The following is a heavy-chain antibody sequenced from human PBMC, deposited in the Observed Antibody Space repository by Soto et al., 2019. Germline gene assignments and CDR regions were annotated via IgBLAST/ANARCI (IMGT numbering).Heavy chain of an antibody. Sequence: GGSLRLSCAASGFTFSSYGMHWVRQAPGKGLEWVAVIWYDGSNKYYADSVKGRFTISRDNSKNTLYLQMNSLRAEDTAVYYCARDTMDGSYYDSFDYWGQGTLVTVSS. D-gene: IGHD1-26*01. CDR3: ARDTMDGSYYDSFDY. J-gene: IGHJ4*02. V-gene: IGHV3-33*01. CDR2: IWYDGSNK. CDR1: GFTFSSYG.